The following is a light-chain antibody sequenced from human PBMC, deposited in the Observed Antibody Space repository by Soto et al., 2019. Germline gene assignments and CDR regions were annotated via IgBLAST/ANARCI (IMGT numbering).Light chain of an antibody. Sequence: EIVMTQSPVTLSVSPGERATLSCRASQSVSSNLVWYQQKPGQALRLLIYGASTRATGIPARFSGSGSGTEFTLTISSLQSEDFAVYYCQQYNNWVTFGGGTKVEIK. J-gene: IGKJ4*01. CDR1: QSVSSN. V-gene: IGKV3-15*01. CDR3: QQYNNWVT. CDR2: GAS.